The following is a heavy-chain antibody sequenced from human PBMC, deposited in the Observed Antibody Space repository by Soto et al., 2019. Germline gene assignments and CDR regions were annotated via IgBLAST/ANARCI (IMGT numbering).Heavy chain of an antibody. CDR2: ISGSGGST. D-gene: IGHD1-1*01. V-gene: IGHV3-23*01. Sequence: EVQLLESGGGLVQPGGSLRLSCAASGFTFSSYAMSWVRQAPGKGLEWVSAISGSGGSTYYADSVKGRFTISRDNSTNTLYLQMNSLRAEDTAVYYCAKRMNDEVLSLGRAFDIWGQGTMVTVSS. CDR3: AKRMNDEVLSLGRAFDI. J-gene: IGHJ3*02. CDR1: GFTFSSYA.